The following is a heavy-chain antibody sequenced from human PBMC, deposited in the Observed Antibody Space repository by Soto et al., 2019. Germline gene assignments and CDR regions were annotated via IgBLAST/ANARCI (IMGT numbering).Heavy chain of an antibody. CDR2: INPSGGST. V-gene: IGHV1-46*01. J-gene: IGHJ6*02. Sequence: ASVKVSCKASGYTFTSYYMHWVRRAPGQGLEWMGIINPSGGSTSYAQKFQGRVTMTRDTSTSTVYMELSSLRSEDTAVYYCARARGYCSSTSCSYYYYYGMDVWGQGTTVTVS. CDR1: GYTFTSYY. D-gene: IGHD2-2*01. CDR3: ARARGYCSSTSCSYYYYYGMDV.